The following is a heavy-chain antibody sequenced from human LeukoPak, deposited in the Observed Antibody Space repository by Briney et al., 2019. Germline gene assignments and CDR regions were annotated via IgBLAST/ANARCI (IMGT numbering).Heavy chain of an antibody. CDR2: ISSSSSYI. CDR3: ARGLLRAKYHYYFDY. CDR1: GFTFSSYS. J-gene: IGHJ4*02. Sequence: PGGSLRLSCAASGFTFSSYSMNWVRQAPGKGLEWVSSISSSSSYIYYADSLKGRFTISRDNAKNSLYLQMNSLRAEDTAVYFCARGLLRAKYHYYFDYWGQGTLVTVSS. D-gene: IGHD3-16*01. V-gene: IGHV3-21*01.